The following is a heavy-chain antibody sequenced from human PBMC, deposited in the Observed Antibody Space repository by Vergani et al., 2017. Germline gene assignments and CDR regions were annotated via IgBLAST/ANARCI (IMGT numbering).Heavy chain of an antibody. D-gene: IGHD1-26*01. Sequence: EVQLLESGGGLVQPGGSLRLSCAASGFPFSSYEMNWVRQAPGKGLEWVSYISSSGSTIYYADSVKGRFTISRDNAKNSLYLQMNSLRAEDTAVYYCARGLTYSIVGATGDFDYWGQGTLVTVSS. J-gene: IGHJ4*02. V-gene: IGHV3-48*03. CDR3: ARGLTYSIVGATGDFDY. CDR2: ISSSGSTI. CDR1: GFPFSSYE.